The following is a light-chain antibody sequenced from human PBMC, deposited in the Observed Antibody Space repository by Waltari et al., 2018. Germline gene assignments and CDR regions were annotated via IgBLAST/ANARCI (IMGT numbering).Light chain of an antibody. Sequence: EIVMTQSPATLSVSPGDRATLSCRASQSVSSNLAWYQQKPVQAPRLLIYGASTRATGIPARFSGSGSGTEFTLTISSLQSEDFAVYYCQQYNNWPPMYTFGQGTKLEIK. CDR1: QSVSSN. CDR3: QQYNNWPPMYT. CDR2: GAS. V-gene: IGKV3-15*01. J-gene: IGKJ2*01.